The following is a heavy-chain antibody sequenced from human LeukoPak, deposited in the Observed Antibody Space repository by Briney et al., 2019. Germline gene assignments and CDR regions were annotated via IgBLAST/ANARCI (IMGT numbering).Heavy chain of an antibody. V-gene: IGHV3-74*01. CDR2: INGDETRT. J-gene: IGHJ4*02. CDR3: TREDYHYASGH. CDR1: GFTFSSYW. D-gene: IGHD3-10*01. Sequence: GGSLRLSCAASGFTFSSYWMHWVRQAPGKGLVWVSRINGDETRTNYADSVKGRFAISRDNAENTVNLQIYSLKAEDTAVYYCTREDYHYASGHWAQGTLVTVSS.